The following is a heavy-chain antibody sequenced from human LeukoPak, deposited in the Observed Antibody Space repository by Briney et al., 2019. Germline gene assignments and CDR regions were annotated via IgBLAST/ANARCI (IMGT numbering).Heavy chain of an antibody. J-gene: IGHJ4*02. Sequence: SQTLSLTCTVSGGSISSGSYYWRWIRQPAGKGLEWIGRIYTSGSTNYNPSLKSRVTISVDTSKNQFSLKLSSVTAADTAVYYCARERHYYDSSGQTEYYFDYWGQGTLVTVSS. CDR1: GGSISSGSYY. D-gene: IGHD3-22*01. CDR3: ARERHYYDSSGQTEYYFDY. CDR2: IYTSGST. V-gene: IGHV4-61*02.